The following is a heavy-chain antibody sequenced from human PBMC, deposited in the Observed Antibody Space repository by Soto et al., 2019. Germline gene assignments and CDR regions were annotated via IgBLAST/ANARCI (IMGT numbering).Heavy chain of an antibody. V-gene: IGHV4-59*12. Sequence: SETLSLTCTVSGGPISSYYWSWIRQPPGKGLEWIGYIYYSGTTNYIPSLKSRVTISVDRSKNQFSLKLNSVTAADTAVYYCARVPDVWGQGTTVTVSS. CDR3: ARVPDV. CDR1: GGPISSYY. CDR2: IYYSGTT. J-gene: IGHJ6*02.